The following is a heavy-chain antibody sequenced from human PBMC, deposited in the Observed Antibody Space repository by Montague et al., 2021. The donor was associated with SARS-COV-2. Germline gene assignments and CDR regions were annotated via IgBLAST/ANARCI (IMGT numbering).Heavy chain of an antibody. D-gene: IGHD2-2*01. CDR1: GFSLSTSGMS. CDR2: IDWDNDK. V-gene: IGHV2-70*11. J-gene: IGHJ6*02. CDR3: ARIVSLGVPGDIPQLYYDGLDV. Sequence: PALVKPTQTLTLTCTFSGFSLSTSGMSVTWIRQPPGKALEWLARIDWDNDKYYSTSLKTRLTISKDTSKNQVVLTVTNVDPFDTATYYCARIVSLGVPGDIPQLYYDGLDVWGQGTTVIVSS.